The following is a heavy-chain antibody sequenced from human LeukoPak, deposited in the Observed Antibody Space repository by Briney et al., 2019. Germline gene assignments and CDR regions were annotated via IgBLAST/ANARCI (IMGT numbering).Heavy chain of an antibody. CDR1: GFSFSICG. D-gene: IGHD3-10*01. Sequence: GRSLRLSCAASGFSFSICGMHWVRQAPGKGLEWVAVIWYDGSNKYYTDSVKGRFTISRDNSKNTLYLQMNSLRAEDTAVYYCARANYGSGSNYYYGLDVWGQGTTVTVSS. CDR2: IWYDGSNK. CDR3: ARANYGSGSNYYYGLDV. V-gene: IGHV3-33*01. J-gene: IGHJ6*02.